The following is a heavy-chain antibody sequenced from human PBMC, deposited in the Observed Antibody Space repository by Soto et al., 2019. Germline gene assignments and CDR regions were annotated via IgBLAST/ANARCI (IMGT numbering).Heavy chain of an antibody. Sequence: PGGSLRLSCAASGFTFSSYAMHWVRQAPGKGLEWVAVISYDGSNKYYADSVKGRFTISRDNSKNTLYLQMNSLRAEDTAVYYCARGQLELELPTYYFDYWGQGTLVTVSS. CDR3: ARGQLELELPTYYFDY. CDR1: GFTFSSYA. V-gene: IGHV3-30-3*01. J-gene: IGHJ4*02. CDR2: ISYDGSNK. D-gene: IGHD1-7*01.